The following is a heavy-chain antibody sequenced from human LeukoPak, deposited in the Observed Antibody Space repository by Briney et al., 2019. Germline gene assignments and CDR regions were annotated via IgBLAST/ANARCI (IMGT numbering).Heavy chain of an antibody. Sequence: GASVKVSCKASGYTFTSYDINWVRQAPGQGLEWMGIINPSGGSTSYAQKFQGRVTMTRDMSTSTVYMELSSLRSEDTAVYYCARERVATIKDYYYYMDVWGKGTTVTVSS. V-gene: IGHV1-46*01. CDR2: INPSGGST. CDR1: GYTFTSYD. J-gene: IGHJ6*03. D-gene: IGHD5-12*01. CDR3: ARERVATIKDYYYYMDV.